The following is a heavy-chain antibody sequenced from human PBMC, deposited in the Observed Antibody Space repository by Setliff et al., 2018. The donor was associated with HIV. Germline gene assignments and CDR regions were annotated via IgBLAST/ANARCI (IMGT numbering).Heavy chain of an antibody. CDR2: IYPNTGYT. Sequence: ASVKVSCKASGYTFTEYYIHWVRQAPGQGLEWMGWIYPNTGYTNYAQNVQGRVTVTMDTSTSTAYMELRSLKSDDTAVYYCARGKTWLRFLDYWGQGTLVTVSS. CDR1: GYTFTEYY. CDR3: ARGKTWLRFLDY. V-gene: IGHV1-2*02. J-gene: IGHJ4*02. D-gene: IGHD5-12*01.